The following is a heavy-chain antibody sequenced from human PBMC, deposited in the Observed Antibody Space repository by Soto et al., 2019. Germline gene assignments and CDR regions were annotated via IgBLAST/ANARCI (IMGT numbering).Heavy chain of an antibody. V-gene: IGHV1-18*01. J-gene: IGHJ4*02. CDR2: ISAYNGNT. CDR3: ARDGGYDSSGYPSDY. CDR1: GYTFTSYG. Sequence: QVQLVQSGAEVKKPGASVKVSCKASGYTFTSYGISWVRQAPGQGLEWMGWISAYNGNTNYAQKLQGRVTMTTDTSXTTAYMELRSLGSDDTAVYYCARDGGYDSSGYPSDYWGQGTLVTVSS. D-gene: IGHD3-22*01.